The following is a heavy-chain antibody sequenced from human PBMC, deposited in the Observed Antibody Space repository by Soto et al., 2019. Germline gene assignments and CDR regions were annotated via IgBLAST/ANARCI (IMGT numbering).Heavy chain of an antibody. J-gene: IGHJ5*02. D-gene: IGHD6-13*01. V-gene: IGHV4-31*03. Sequence: QVQLQESGPGLVKPSQTLFLTCIVSGGSISSNDFYWSWIRQHPGKGLEWIGYIYYSGNTYYNPSLKSRVTILVDTSKNQFSLKVSSVTAADSAVYYCARLSGSWQSGFDPGGQGTLVTVSS. CDR3: ARLSGSWQSGFDP. CDR2: IYYSGNT. CDR1: GGSISSNDFY.